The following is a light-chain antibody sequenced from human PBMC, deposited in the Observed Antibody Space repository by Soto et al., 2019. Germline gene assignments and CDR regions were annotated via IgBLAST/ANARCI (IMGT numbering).Light chain of an antibody. CDR3: QQYESSWT. J-gene: IGKJ1*01. V-gene: IGKV3-20*01. CDR2: GAS. Sequence: EIVLTQSPGTLSLSPGERATLSCRASQSISSTFLAWYQHKPGQSPKVVIYGASRRATGIPDRFSGSGSGTDFTLTISRLAPEDFAVYYCQQYESSWTFGQGTKVEMK. CDR1: QSISSTF.